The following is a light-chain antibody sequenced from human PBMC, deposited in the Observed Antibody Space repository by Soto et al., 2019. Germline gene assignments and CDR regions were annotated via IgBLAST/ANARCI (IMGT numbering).Light chain of an antibody. CDR2: WAS. CDR1: QSVLYSSNNKSY. Sequence: DIVMTQSPDSLAVSLGERAIINCKSSQSVLYSSNNKSYLAWYQQRPRQPPKLLFYWASTRESGVPDRFSGAGSGTEFTLTISSLQSEDFAVYYCQQYKNWPPLTFGGGTTVEIK. CDR3: QQYKNWPPLT. V-gene: IGKV4-1*01. J-gene: IGKJ4*01.